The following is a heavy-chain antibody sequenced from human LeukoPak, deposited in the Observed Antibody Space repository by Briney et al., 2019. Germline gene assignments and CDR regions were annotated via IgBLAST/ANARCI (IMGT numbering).Heavy chain of an antibody. CDR2: INPNSGGT. V-gene: IGHV1-2*02. Sequence: RASVKVSCKASGYTFTDYYMHWVRPAPGQGLEWMGWINPNSGGTNFAQKFQGRVAMTRDTSISTAYLELGSRRSDDTAVYFCARARWQLVPYFDSWGQGTLVTVSS. D-gene: IGHD6-6*01. CDR3: ARARWQLVPYFDS. CDR1: GYTFTDYY. J-gene: IGHJ4*02.